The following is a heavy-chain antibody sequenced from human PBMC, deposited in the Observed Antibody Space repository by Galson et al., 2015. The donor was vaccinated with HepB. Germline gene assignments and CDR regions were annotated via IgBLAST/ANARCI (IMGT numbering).Heavy chain of an antibody. V-gene: IGHV3-74*01. CDR2: IHSDGSST. D-gene: IGHD1-26*01. CDR3: ARDKSGSQYYLDY. Sequence: SLRLSCAASGFTFSSYWMHWVRQVPGKGLVWVARIHSDGSSTSYADSVKGRFTISRDSAKNTLYLQMNSLRAEETAVYYCARDKSGSQYYLDYWGQGTLVTVPS. J-gene: IGHJ4*02. CDR1: GFTFSSYW.